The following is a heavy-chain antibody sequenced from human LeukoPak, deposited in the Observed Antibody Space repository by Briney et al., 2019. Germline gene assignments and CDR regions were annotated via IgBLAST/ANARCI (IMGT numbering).Heavy chain of an antibody. V-gene: IGHV3-20*04. CDR1: GFSFDDYG. CDR3: ARDLRVVITRSFDS. D-gene: IGHD3-22*01. CDR2: INWNGDST. J-gene: IGHJ4*02. Sequence: GGSLRLSCAASGFSFDDYGLTWVRQAPGKGLEWVSGINWNGDSTDYADSVKGRFTISRDNAKNSLYLQMNSLRAEDTALYYCARDLRVVITRSFDSWGQGTLVTVSS.